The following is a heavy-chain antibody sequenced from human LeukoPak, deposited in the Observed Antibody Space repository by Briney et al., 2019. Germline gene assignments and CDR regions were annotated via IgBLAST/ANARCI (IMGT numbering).Heavy chain of an antibody. Sequence: GGSLRLSCEASGFTFSSYWMSWVRQAPGKGLEWVANIKQDGSEKYYVDSVKGRFTISRDNAKNSLYLQMNSLRAEDTAVYYCARVTGYMTEDYFDYWGQGTLITVSS. D-gene: IGHD6-13*01. V-gene: IGHV3-7*01. J-gene: IGHJ4*02. CDR2: IKQDGSEK. CDR3: ARVTGYMTEDYFDY. CDR1: GFTFSSYW.